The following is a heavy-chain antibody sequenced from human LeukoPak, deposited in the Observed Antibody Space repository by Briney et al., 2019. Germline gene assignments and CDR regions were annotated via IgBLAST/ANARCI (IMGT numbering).Heavy chain of an antibody. CDR2: IYYSGTT. D-gene: IGHD2-2*01. Sequence: SETLSLTCAVYGGSFSGYYWSWVRQPPGGGLEWIASIYYSGTTYYKSSLKSRVMISIERSKNHFSLNMNSLTAADTALYYCARVYSSTHNWFDTWGQGIHVTVSS. J-gene: IGHJ5*02. CDR1: GGSFSGYY. CDR3: ARVYSSTHNWFDT. V-gene: IGHV4-34*01.